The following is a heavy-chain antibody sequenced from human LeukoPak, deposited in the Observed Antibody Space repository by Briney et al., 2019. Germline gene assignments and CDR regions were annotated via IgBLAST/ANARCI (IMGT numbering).Heavy chain of an antibody. V-gene: IGHV4-4*07. Sequence: SDTLSLTCTVSGGSISGHYWSWLRQPAGKGPEWIGRIHSSGSTSYSPSFMTRVTISVDNSKNQFSLKLRSVNAADTAVYYCARESRSYSGFDFGGWFDPWGQGNRFIVSS. D-gene: IGHD5-12*01. CDR2: IHSSGST. J-gene: IGHJ5*02. CDR1: GGSISGHY. CDR3: ARESRSYSGFDFGGWFDP.